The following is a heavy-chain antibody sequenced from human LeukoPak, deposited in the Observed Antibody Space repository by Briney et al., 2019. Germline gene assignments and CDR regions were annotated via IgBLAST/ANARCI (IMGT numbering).Heavy chain of an antibody. J-gene: IGHJ3*02. V-gene: IGHV4-59*01. CDR2: IYYSGST. D-gene: IGHD3-22*01. CDR1: GGSISSYY. Sequence: SETLSLTCTVSGGSISSYYWSWIRQPPGKGLEWIGYIYYSGSTNYNPSLKSRVTISVDTSKNQFSLKLSSVTAADTAVYYCARASSGYYYEEVYAFDIWGQGTMVTVSS. CDR3: ARASSGYYYEEVYAFDI.